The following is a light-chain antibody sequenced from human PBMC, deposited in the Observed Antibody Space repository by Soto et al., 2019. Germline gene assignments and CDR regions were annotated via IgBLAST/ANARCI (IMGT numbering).Light chain of an antibody. CDR2: DDN. CDR1: SSNIGGNS. J-gene: IGLJ1*01. V-gene: IGLV1-51*01. Sequence: QSVLTQPPSVSAAPGQKVTISCSGSSSNIGGNSVSWYQQLPGTAPKLLIYDDNKRPSGIPDRFSGSKSCTSGTLGITGFQTGDEADYYCGSWDSSLSAYVFGTGTQVTVL. CDR3: GSWDSSLSAYV.